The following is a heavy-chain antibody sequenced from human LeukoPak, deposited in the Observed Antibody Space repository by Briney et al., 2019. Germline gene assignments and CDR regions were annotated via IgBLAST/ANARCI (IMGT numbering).Heavy chain of an antibody. J-gene: IGHJ5*02. CDR1: GFIVSSNY. CDR3: ARANSATIPGVDP. CDR2: IYSDGST. D-gene: IGHD1-26*01. Sequence: GGSLRLSCAASGFIVSSNYMSWVRQAPGKGLEWVSIIYSDGSTYYADSVKGRFTISRHNSKNTLYLQMNSLRAEDTAVYYCARANSATIPGVDPWGQGTLVTVSS. V-gene: IGHV3-53*01.